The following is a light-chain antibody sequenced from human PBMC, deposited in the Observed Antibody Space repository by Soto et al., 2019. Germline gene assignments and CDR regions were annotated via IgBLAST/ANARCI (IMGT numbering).Light chain of an antibody. CDR2: AAS. CDR1: QGISSY. J-gene: IGKJ3*01. CDR3: QQYYSYPPFT. Sequence: IRITESPSSFSASTGDRVTITCRASQGISSYLAWYQQKPGKAPKLLIYAASTLQSGVPSRFSGSGSGTDFTLTISCLQSEDFATYYCQQYYSYPPFTFGPGTKVDIK. V-gene: IGKV1-8*01.